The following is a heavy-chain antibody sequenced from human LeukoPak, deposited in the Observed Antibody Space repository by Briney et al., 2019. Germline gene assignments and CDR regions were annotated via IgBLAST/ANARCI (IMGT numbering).Heavy chain of an antibody. CDR3: VRVDYGGNSGFGY. Sequence: SVKVSCKASGGTFSSYTISWVRQAPGQGLEWMGRIIPILGIANYAQKFQGRVTITADKSTSTAYMELSSLRSEDTAVYYCVRVDYGGNSGFGYWGQGTLVTVSS. D-gene: IGHD4-23*01. V-gene: IGHV1-69*02. CDR1: GGTFSSYT. CDR2: IIPILGIA. J-gene: IGHJ4*02.